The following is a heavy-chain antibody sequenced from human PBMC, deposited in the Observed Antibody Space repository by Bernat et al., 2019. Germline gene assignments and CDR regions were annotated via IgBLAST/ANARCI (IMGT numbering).Heavy chain of an antibody. CDR1: GFTFSSYS. Sequence: EVQLVEPGGGLVKPGGSLRLSCAASGFTFSSYSMNWVRQAPGKGLEWVSYISSSSSYIYYADSVKGRFTISRDNAKNSLYLQMNSLRAEDTAVYYCAREGEYSGYDSYYMDVWGKGTTVTVSS. CDR2: ISSSSSYI. J-gene: IGHJ6*03. CDR3: AREGEYSGYDSYYMDV. V-gene: IGHV3-21*05. D-gene: IGHD5-12*01.